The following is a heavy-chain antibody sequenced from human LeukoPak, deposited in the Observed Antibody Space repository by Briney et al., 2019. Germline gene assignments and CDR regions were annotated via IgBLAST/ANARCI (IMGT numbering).Heavy chain of an antibody. CDR3: ARHADSGFGQLAFDY. Sequence: SETLSLTCAVYGGSFSSYYWSWIRQPPGKGLEWIGEINHSGSTDYNPSLKSRVTISVDTSKNQFSLKLSSVTAADTAVYYCARHADSGFGQLAFDYWGQGTLVTVSS. CDR1: GGSFSSYY. D-gene: IGHD3-10*01. V-gene: IGHV4-34*01. CDR2: INHSGST. J-gene: IGHJ4*02.